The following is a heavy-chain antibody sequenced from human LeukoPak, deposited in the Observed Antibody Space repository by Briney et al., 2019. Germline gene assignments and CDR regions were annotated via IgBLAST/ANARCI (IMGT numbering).Heavy chain of an antibody. CDR3: ARDKDNGSGEFDY. CDR2: IYYSGST. J-gene: IGHJ4*02. CDR1: GGSISSYY. D-gene: IGHD3-10*01. V-gene: IGHV4-59*01. Sequence: TSETLSLTCTVSGGSISSYYWSWIRQPPGKGLEWIGYIYYSGSTNYNPSLKSRVTISVDTSKNQFSLKLSSVTAADTAVYYCARDKDNGSGEFDYWGQGTLVTVSS.